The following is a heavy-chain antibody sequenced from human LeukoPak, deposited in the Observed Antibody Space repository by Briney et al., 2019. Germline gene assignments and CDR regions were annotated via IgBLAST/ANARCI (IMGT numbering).Heavy chain of an antibody. CDR2: ICYSGLKK. V-gene: IGHV3-33*01. Sequence: LRLSXXXXXFPFXXXGMHWVGQXPGKGVEGVAVICYSGLKKSSADSLKRRFPVSRDNSHNILYLQVHSLRAEDTAMYYCVRDHKGHCSESSCFSPDAFDMWGQGTMVIVSS. D-gene: IGHD2-15*01. J-gene: IGHJ3*02. CDR1: XFPFXXXG. CDR3: VRDHKGHCSESSCFSPDAFDM.